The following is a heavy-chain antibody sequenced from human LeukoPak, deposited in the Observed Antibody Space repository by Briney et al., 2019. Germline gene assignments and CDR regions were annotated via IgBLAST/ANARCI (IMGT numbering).Heavy chain of an antibody. CDR1: GYTFTDYY. CDR3: ARSTVTTYDY. V-gene: IGHV1-2*02. Sequence: ASVKVSCKASGYTFTDYYIHWVRQAPGQGLEWMGWINPNSGGTNYAQKFQGRVTMTRDTSISTAYMELSSLRSDDTAVYYCARSTVTTYDYWGQGTLVTVSS. J-gene: IGHJ4*02. CDR2: INPNSGGT. D-gene: IGHD4-17*01.